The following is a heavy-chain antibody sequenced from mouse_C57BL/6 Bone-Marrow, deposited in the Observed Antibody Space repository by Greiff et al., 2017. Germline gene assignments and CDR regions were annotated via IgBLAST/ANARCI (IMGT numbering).Heavy chain of an antibody. CDR2: IYPGNSDT. Sequence: EVQLQQSGTVLARPGASVKMSCKTSGYTFTSYWMHWVKQRPGQGLEWIGAIYPGNSDTSYNQKFKGKAKLTAVTSASTAYMELSSLTNEDSAVYYCTRGEVGRYYYAMDYWGQGTSVTVSS. CDR3: TRGEVGRYYYAMDY. D-gene: IGHD1-1*02. CDR1: GYTFTSYW. V-gene: IGHV1-5*01. J-gene: IGHJ4*01.